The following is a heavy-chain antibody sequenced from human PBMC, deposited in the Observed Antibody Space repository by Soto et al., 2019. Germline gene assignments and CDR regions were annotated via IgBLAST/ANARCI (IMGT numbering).Heavy chain of an antibody. CDR3: ARVNAIFGVGFDY. D-gene: IGHD3-3*01. V-gene: IGHV1-3*01. CDR2: INAGNGNT. J-gene: IGHJ4*02. CDR1: GYTFTSYA. Sequence: KVSCKASGYTFTSYAMHWVRQAPGQRLEWMGWINAGNGNTKYSQKFQGRVTITRDTSASTAYMELSSLRSEDTAVYYCARVNAIFGVGFDYWGQGTLVTVSS.